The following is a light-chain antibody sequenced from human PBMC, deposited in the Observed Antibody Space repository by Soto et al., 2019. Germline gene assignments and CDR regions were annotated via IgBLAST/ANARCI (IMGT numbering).Light chain of an antibody. CDR1: SSDVGGYNH. CDR2: EVT. CDR3: SSYTTSSTYV. Sequence: QSVLTQPASVSGSPGQSITISCTGTSSDVGGYNHVSWYQQHPGKAPKLMIYEVTYRPSGVSNRFSGSKSGNTASLTISGLQAEDEADYYCSSYTTSSTYVFGAGTKLTVL. J-gene: IGLJ1*01. V-gene: IGLV2-14*01.